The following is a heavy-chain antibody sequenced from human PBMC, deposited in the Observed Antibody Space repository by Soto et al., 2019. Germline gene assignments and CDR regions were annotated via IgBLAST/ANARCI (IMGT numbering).Heavy chain of an antibody. D-gene: IGHD5-18*01. V-gene: IGHV4-30-2*01. CDR3: ARGGYSYDFDY. CDR2: IYHSGST. Sequence: PSETLSLTCADSGGSISSGGYSWSWIRQPPGKGLEWIGYIYHSGSTYYNPSLKSRVTISVDRSKNQFSLKLSSVTAADTAVYYCARGGYSYDFDYWGQGTLVTVS. CDR1: GGSISSGGYS. J-gene: IGHJ4*02.